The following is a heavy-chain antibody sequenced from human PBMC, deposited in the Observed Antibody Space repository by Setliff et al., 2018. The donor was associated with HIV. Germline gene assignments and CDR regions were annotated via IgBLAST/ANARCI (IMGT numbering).Heavy chain of an antibody. CDR1: GGSISTYY. J-gene: IGHJ3*02. V-gene: IGHV4-59*04. CDR2: ISNSGKT. Sequence: PSETLSLTCTVSGGSISTYYWSWIRQSPGKGLEWIGYISNSGKTYYNPSLNSRVTLSADTSKNQLSLRLSSVTAVDTGVYYCAKTVPHSTAQDAFDIWGQGTMVTVSS. D-gene: IGHD2-2*01. CDR3: AKTVPHSTAQDAFDI.